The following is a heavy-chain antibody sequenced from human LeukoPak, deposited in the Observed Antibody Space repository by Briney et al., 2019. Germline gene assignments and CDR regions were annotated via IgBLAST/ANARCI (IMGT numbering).Heavy chain of an antibody. CDR2: IIPILDIA. J-gene: IGHJ6*02. D-gene: IGHD3-10*01. V-gene: IGHV1-69*04. Sequence: APVKVSCKASGYTFTDYYIHWMRQAPGQGLEWMGRIIPILDIANYAQTFQGRVTITADKSTSTAYIELSSLSSEDTAVYYCARDQGVIAPPPYGQDVWGQGTTVTVSS. CDR3: ARDQGVIAPPPYGQDV. CDR1: GYTFTDYY.